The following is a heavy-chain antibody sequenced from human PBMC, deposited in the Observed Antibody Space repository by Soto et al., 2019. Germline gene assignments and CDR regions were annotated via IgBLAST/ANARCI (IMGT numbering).Heavy chain of an antibody. Sequence: GGSLKLSCAASGFTFSSYAMTWARQAPGKGLEWVSAISGSGGSTYYADSVKGRFTISRDNSKNTLYLQMNSLRAEDTAVYYCAKDHISAFDIWGQGTMVTVSS. CDR3: AKDHISAFDI. J-gene: IGHJ3*02. D-gene: IGHD1-20*01. V-gene: IGHV3-23*01. CDR2: ISGSGGST. CDR1: GFTFSSYA.